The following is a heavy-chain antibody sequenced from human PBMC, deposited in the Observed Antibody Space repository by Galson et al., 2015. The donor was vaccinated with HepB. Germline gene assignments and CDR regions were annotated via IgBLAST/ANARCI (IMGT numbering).Heavy chain of an antibody. CDR2: IYYSGKT. CDR3: ARSHYYDSSGHRINPMGFDP. D-gene: IGHD3-22*01. J-gene: IGHJ5*02. Sequence: TLSLTCTVSGDSISSGDYYWSWIRQHPGKGLEWIGYIYYSGKTYCSPSLKSRVTMSIDTSENQFPLQLRSVTAADPAVYYCARSHYYDSSGHRINPMGFDPWGQGTLVTVSS. CDR1: GDSISSGDYY. V-gene: IGHV4-31*03.